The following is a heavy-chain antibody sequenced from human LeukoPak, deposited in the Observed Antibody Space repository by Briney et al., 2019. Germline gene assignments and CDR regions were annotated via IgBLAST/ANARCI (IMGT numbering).Heavy chain of an antibody. CDR2: IYYSGRT. CDR3: ARRRYYDSSGYLE. V-gene: IGHV4-39*01. CDR1: GDSVSRSDSY. D-gene: IGHD3-22*01. J-gene: IGHJ1*01. Sequence: SETLSLTCTIFGDSVSRSDSYWDWIRQPPGKVLEWIGTIYYSGRTYYSPSLKSRVTLSVDMSNNQFSLTLSSVTAADTALYFCARRRYYDSSGYLEWGQGTLVTVSS.